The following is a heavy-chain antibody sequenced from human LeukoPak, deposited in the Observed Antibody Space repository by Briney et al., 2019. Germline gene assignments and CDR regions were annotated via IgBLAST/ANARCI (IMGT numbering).Heavy chain of an antibody. Sequence: GGSLRLSCAASGFTFSNAWMSWVRQAPGKGLEWVGRIKSKTDGGTTDYAAPVKGRFTISRDDSKNTLYLQMNSLKTEDTAVYYCSSSYYDFWSGYLKTDYWGQGTLVTVSS. V-gene: IGHV3-15*01. CDR2: IKSKTDGGTT. J-gene: IGHJ4*02. D-gene: IGHD3-3*01. CDR3: SSSYYDFWSGYLKTDY. CDR1: GFTFSNAW.